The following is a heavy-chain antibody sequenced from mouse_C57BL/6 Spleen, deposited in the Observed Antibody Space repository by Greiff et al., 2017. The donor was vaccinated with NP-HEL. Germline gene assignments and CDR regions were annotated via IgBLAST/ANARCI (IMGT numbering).Heavy chain of an antibody. V-gene: IGHV1-15*01. J-gene: IGHJ2*01. D-gene: IGHD2-1*01. Sequence: VQLQQSGAELVRPGASVTLSCKASGYTFTDYEMHWVKQTPVHGLEWIGAIDPETGGTAYNQKFKGKAILTADKSSSTAYMELRSLTSEDSAVYYCTRGDGNDYLDYWGQGTTLTVSS. CDR2: IDPETGGT. CDR3: TRGDGNDYLDY. CDR1: GYTFTDYE.